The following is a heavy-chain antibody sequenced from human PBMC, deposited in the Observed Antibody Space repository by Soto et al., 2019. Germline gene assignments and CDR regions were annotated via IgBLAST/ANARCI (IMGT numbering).Heavy chain of an antibody. CDR2: IKPSNSGT. J-gene: IGHJ4*02. V-gene: IGHV1-2*02. D-gene: IGHD1-20*01. Sequence: QVQLVQSGAEMRKPGASVMVSCKTSVYTFTDYYMHWVRQAPGQGLEWMGLIKPSNSGTQYAQKLHGKGTMTRDTSVTTAYIDLSRLISDVTAVYYCARCPEYLNYYFDFWGQGALVTVSS. CDR3: ARCPEYLNYYFDF. CDR1: VYTFTDYY.